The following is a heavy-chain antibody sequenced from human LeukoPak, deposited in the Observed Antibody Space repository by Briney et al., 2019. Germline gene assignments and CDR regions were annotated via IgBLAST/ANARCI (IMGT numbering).Heavy chain of an antibody. J-gene: IGHJ6*02. V-gene: IGHV4-34*01. D-gene: IGHD3-10*01. Sequence: SETLSLTCAVYGGSFSGYYWSWIRQPPGKGLEWIGEINHSGSTNYNPSLKSRVTISVDTSKNQFSLKLSSVTAADTAVYYCARIDPMVRGVISYGMDVWGQGTTVTVSS. CDR1: GGSFSGYY. CDR3: ARIDPMVRGVISYGMDV. CDR2: INHSGST.